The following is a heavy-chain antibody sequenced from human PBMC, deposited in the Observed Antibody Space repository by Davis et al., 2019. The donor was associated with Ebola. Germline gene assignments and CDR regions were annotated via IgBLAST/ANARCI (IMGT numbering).Heavy chain of an antibody. CDR3: ARGVLLGDNRFDP. CDR2: IYASGST. CDR1: GGSISSGSYY. Sequence: PSETLSLTCTVSGGSISSGSYYWNWIRQPAGKGLEWIGRIYASGSTNYNPSLKSRVTMSVDPSKNQFSLKLTSVTAADTAVYYCARGVLLGDNRFDPWGQGTLVAVSS. V-gene: IGHV4-61*02. D-gene: IGHD2-21*02. J-gene: IGHJ5*02.